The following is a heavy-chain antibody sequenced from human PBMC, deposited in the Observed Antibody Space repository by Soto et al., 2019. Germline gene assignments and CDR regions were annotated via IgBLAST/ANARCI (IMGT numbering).Heavy chain of an antibody. J-gene: IGHJ6*02. CDR2: ISAYNGNT. V-gene: IGHV1-18*01. D-gene: IGHD1-7*01. CDR3: ARGTNPYYYYGMDV. Sequence: ASVTVSCKASVYTFTSYGISWVRQAPGQGLEWMGWISAYNGNTNYAQKLQGRVTMTTDTSTSTAYMELRSLRSDDTAVYYCARGTNPYYYYGMDVWGQGTTVTVSS. CDR1: VYTFTSYG.